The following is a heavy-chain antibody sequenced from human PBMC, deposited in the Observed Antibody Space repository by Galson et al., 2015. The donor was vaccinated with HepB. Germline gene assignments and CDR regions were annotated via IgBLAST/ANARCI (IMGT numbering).Heavy chain of an antibody. CDR2: VYYSGST. V-gene: IGHV4-61*01. CDR3: ARAEVAYCSGGSCYRSDWFDP. J-gene: IGHJ5*02. Sequence: ETLSLTCGVSGGSVSSANYYWSWIRQPPGKGLEWIGYVYYSGSTNYNPSLKNRVTMSVDTSKGQFSLKLSSVTAADTAVYYCARAEVAYCSGGSCYRSDWFDPWGQGTLVTVSS. D-gene: IGHD2-15*01. CDR1: GGSVSSANYY.